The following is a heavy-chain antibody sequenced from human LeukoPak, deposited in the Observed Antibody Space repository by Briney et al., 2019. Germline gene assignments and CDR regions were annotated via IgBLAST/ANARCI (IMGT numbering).Heavy chain of an antibody. Sequence: SETLSLTCAVSGGASSSSSYYWGWIRHPLRKRLEWIGSIYYCGSTYYNPSLKSPVTLSVDTSKNQFSLKLTSVTAADTAVYYCAGRRGWSVDYWGQGTLVTVSS. CDR2: IYYCGST. V-gene: IGHV4-39*01. CDR3: AGRRGWSVDY. J-gene: IGHJ4*02. D-gene: IGHD6-19*01. CDR1: GGASSSSSYY.